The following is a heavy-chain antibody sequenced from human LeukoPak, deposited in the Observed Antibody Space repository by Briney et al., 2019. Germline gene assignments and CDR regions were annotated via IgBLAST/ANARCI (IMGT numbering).Heavy chain of an antibody. CDR1: GFSFGNYA. Sequence: PGGSLRLSCAASGFSFGNYAMSWVRQAPGKGLVWVSRIYSDGSSTSYADSVKGRFTISRDNAKNTLYLQMNSLRAEDTAVYYCARDLGIVGAMDYWGQGTLVTVSS. V-gene: IGHV3-74*01. CDR2: IYSDGSST. J-gene: IGHJ4*02. D-gene: IGHD1-26*01. CDR3: ARDLGIVGAMDY.